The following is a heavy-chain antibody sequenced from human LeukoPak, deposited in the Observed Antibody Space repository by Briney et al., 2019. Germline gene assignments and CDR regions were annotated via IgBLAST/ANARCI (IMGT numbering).Heavy chain of an antibody. CDR3: AKDDSWEEIVVVPAATAFNY. J-gene: IGHJ4*02. V-gene: IGHV3-30*02. CDR2: IRYDGSNK. CDR1: GFTFSSYG. D-gene: IGHD2-2*01. Sequence: GGSLRLSCAASGFTFSSYGMHWVRQAPGKGLEWVAFIRYDGSNKYYADSVKGRFTISRDNSKNTLYLQMNSLRAEDTAVDYCAKDDSWEEIVVVPAATAFNYRGQGTLLTVSS.